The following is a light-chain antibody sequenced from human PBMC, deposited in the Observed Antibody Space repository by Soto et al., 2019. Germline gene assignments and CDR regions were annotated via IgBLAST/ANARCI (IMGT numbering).Light chain of an antibody. CDR3: QSQDGSLSVSV. Sequence: SVLTQPPSVSRAPGQRVTISCTGSNSNIGAGYDVHWYQQLPRIAPKLLIYGNNIRPSGVPDRFSGSKFATSAYLTISGLQAEDEAEYYCQSQDGSLSVSVFGGGTKVTVL. V-gene: IGLV1-40*01. CDR2: GNN. CDR1: NSNIGAGYD. J-gene: IGLJ3*02.